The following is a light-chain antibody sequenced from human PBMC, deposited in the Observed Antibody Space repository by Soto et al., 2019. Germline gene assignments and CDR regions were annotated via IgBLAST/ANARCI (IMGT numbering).Light chain of an antibody. Sequence: QSVLTQPASVSGSPGQSLTISCTGTSGDVGRYDSVSWYKHRPGKVPELIIFSDRFSGSKSGNTVSLTISGLQAEDEADYYCSSYTTNRTPVFGGGTKVTVL. CDR3: SSYTTNRTPV. J-gene: IGLJ2*01. CDR1: SGDVGRYDS. V-gene: IGLV2-14*01.